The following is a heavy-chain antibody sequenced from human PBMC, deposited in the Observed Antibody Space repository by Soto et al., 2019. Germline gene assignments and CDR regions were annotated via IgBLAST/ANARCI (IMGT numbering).Heavy chain of an antibody. D-gene: IGHD4-17*01. CDR3: ARHKVPRCEAVDYGENWFDP. V-gene: IGHV4-39*01. CDR1: GGSISSSSYY. J-gene: IGHJ5*02. Sequence: SETLSLTCTVSGGSISSSSYYWGWIRQPPGRGLEWIGSIYYSGSTYYNPSLKSRVTMSVDTSKNQFSLKLSSVTAADTAVYYCARHKVPRCEAVDYGENWFDPWGQGTLVTVS. CDR2: IYYSGST.